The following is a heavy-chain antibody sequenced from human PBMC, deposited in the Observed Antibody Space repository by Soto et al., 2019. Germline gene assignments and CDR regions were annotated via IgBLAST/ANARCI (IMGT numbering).Heavy chain of an antibody. CDR1: GFTFDDYA. Sequence: PGGSLRLSCAASGFTFDDYAMHWVRQAPGKGLEWVSGISWNSGSIGYTDSVKGRFTISRDNAKNSLYLQMNSLRAEDTALYYCAKDKGGADIVVVPAAVWSGFDYWGQGTLVTVSS. D-gene: IGHD2-2*01. CDR3: AKDKGGADIVVVPAAVWSGFDY. V-gene: IGHV3-9*01. J-gene: IGHJ4*02. CDR2: ISWNSGSI.